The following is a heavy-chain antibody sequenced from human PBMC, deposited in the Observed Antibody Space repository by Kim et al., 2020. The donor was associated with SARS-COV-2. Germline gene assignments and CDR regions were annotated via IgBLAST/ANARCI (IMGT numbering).Heavy chain of an antibody. Sequence: ASVKVSCKASGYTFTSYAMHWVRQAPGQRLEWMGWINAGNGNTKYSQKFQGRVTITRDTSASTAYMELSSLRSEDTAVYYCARDIAAAGTHPGYWGQGTLVTVSS. CDR1: GYTFTSYA. D-gene: IGHD6-13*01. J-gene: IGHJ4*02. CDR3: ARDIAAAGTHPGY. V-gene: IGHV1-3*01. CDR2: INAGNGNT.